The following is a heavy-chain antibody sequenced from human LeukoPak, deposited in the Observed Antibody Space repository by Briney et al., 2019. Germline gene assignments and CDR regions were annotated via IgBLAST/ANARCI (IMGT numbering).Heavy chain of an antibody. Sequence: GGSLRLSCAASGFTFSSYSMNWVRQAPGKGLEWVSYISSSSSTIYCADSVKGRFTISRDNAKNSLYLQMNSLRAEDTAVYYCARDKRYYDFYRAFDYWGQGTLVTVSS. D-gene: IGHD3-3*01. J-gene: IGHJ4*02. CDR3: ARDKRYYDFYRAFDY. CDR1: GFTFSSYS. V-gene: IGHV3-48*01. CDR2: ISSSSSTI.